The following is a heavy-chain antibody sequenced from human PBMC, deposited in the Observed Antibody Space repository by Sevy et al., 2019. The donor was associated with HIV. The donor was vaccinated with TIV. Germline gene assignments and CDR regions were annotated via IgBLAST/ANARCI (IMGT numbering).Heavy chain of an antibody. CDR2: ISYDGSNK. V-gene: IGHV3-30*18. J-gene: IGHJ4*02. CDR3: AKDLGDSSSSEDY. CDR1: GFTFSSYG. Sequence: GGSLRLSCAASGFTFSSYGMHWVRQAPGKGLEWVAVISYDGSNKYYAHSVKGRFTISRDNSKNTLYLQMNSLRAEDTAVYYCAKDLGDSSSSEDYWGQGTLVTVSS. D-gene: IGHD6-6*01.